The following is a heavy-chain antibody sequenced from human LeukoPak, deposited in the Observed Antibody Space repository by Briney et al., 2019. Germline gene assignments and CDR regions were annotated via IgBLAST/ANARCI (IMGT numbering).Heavy chain of an antibody. CDR1: GFPFSNYE. J-gene: IGHJ3*02. CDR3: AIDYGYAFDI. Sequence: PGGSLRLSCAASGFPFSNYEMNWVRQAPGKGLEWVSYIRGGGSATYYADSVKGRFTVSRDNAKNSLYLQMNSLRAEDTAVYYCAIDYGYAFDIWGRGTMVTVSS. V-gene: IGHV3-48*03. D-gene: IGHD5-24*01. CDR2: IRGGGSAT.